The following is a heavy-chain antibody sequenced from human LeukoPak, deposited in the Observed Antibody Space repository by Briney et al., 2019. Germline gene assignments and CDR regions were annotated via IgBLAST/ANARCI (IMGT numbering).Heavy chain of an antibody. CDR2: ISGSGGST. CDR3: AKQPLPPVVAKYYFDY. CDR1: GFTFSSYG. D-gene: IGHD2-15*01. J-gene: IGHJ4*02. Sequence: GGSLRLSCAASGFTFSSYGMSWVRQAPGKGLEWVSAISGSGGSTYYADSVKGRFTISRDNSKNTLYLQMNSLRAEDTAVYYCAKQPLPPVVAKYYFDYWGQGTLVTVSS. V-gene: IGHV3-23*01.